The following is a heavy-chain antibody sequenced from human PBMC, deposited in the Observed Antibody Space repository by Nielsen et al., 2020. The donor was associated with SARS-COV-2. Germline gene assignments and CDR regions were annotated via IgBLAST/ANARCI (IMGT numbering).Heavy chain of an antibody. V-gene: IGHV1-8*03. J-gene: IGHJ4*02. CDR3: ATSRGSYYYDSSGYWAFDY. D-gene: IGHD3-22*01. Sequence: WVRQAPGQGLEWMGWMNPNSGNTGYAQKFQGRVTITRDTSASTAYMELSSLRSEDTAVYYCATSRGSYYYDSSGYWAFDYWGQGTLVTVSS. CDR2: MNPNSGNT.